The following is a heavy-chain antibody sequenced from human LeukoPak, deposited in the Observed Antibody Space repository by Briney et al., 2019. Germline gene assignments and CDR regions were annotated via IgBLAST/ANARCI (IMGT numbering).Heavy chain of an antibody. V-gene: IGHV4-59*01. J-gene: IGHJ4*02. CDR3: ARAPIGSADY. D-gene: IGHD1-1*01. Sequence: SETLSLTCTVSGDSITSSYWTWMRLPPGKGLEWIGYLFYTGYTNYNPSLKSRVTISVDTSKNQLSLKLSSVTAADTAVYYCARAPIGSADYWGPGAQVTVSS. CDR1: GDSITSSY. CDR2: LFYTGYT.